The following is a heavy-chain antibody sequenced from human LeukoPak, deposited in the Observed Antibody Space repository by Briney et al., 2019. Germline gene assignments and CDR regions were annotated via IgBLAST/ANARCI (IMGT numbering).Heavy chain of an antibody. CDR1: GFTFSSYA. D-gene: IGHD3-22*01. Sequence: PGGSLRLSCAASGFTFSSYAMSWVRQAPGKGLEWVSAISGSGGSTYYADSVKGRFTISRDNSKNTLYLQMNSLRAEDTAVYYRAKDPYYYDSSGYPYGMDVWGQGTTVTVSS. CDR2: ISGSGGST. CDR3: AKDPYYYDSSGYPYGMDV. V-gene: IGHV3-23*01. J-gene: IGHJ6*02.